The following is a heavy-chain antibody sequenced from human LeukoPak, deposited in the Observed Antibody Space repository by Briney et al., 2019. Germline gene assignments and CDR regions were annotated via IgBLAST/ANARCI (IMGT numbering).Heavy chain of an antibody. CDR2: IVVGSGNT. CDR1: GFTPTSSA. V-gene: IGHV1-58*02. CDR3: AAELYSGTYGRCCSFAF. D-gene: IGHD1-26*01. Sequence: SVKVSCKASGFTPTSSAMQWVRQARGQRLEWIGWIVVGSGNTNYAQKFQERVTITRDMSTSTAYMELSSLRSEDTAVYYCAAELYSGTYGRCCSFAFWGQGTPVTVSS. J-gene: IGHJ4*02.